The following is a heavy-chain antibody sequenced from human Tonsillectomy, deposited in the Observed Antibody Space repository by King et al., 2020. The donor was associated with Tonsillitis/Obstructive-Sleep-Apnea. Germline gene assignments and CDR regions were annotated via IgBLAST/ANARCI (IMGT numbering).Heavy chain of an antibody. J-gene: IGHJ4*02. CDR2: ISYDGSNE. Sequence: VQLVESGGGVVQPGRSLRLSCAASGFTFSSYAMHWVRQAPGKGLEWVAVISYDGSNEYYADSVKGRFTISRDNSKNTLYLLMNSLGAEDTAVYYCSGDGNQYGAGSCYFDYWGQGTLVTVSS. V-gene: IGHV3-30*01. CDR1: GFTFSSYA. D-gene: IGHD1-14*01. CDR3: SGDGNQYGAGSCYFDY.